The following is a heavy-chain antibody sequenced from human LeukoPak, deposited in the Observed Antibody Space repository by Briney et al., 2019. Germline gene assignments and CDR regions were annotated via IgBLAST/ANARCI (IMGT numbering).Heavy chain of an antibody. V-gene: IGHV3-23*01. Sequence: GGSLRLSCAASGFTFSSYAMSWVRQAPGKGLEWVSAISGSGGSTYYADSVKGRFTISRDNSKNTLYLQMNSLRVEDTAVYCCARDSSMLRGPLVIYYFDFWGQGTLVTVSS. J-gene: IGHJ4*02. CDR3: ARDSSMLRGPLVIYYFDF. CDR2: ISGSGGST. D-gene: IGHD3-10*01. CDR1: GFTFSSYA.